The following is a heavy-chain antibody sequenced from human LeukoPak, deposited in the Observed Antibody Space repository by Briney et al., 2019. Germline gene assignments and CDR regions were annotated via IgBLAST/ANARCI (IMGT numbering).Heavy chain of an antibody. D-gene: IGHD5-24*01. CDR3: ARYEMATMFDY. CDR1: GGSISSSSYY. CDR2: IYYSGSA. V-gene: IGHV4-39*01. Sequence: SETLSLTCTVSGGSISSSSYYWGWIRQPPGKGLEWIGSIYYSGSADYNPSLKSRVTIFVDTSKNQFSLKLSSVTAADMAVYYCARYEMATMFDYWGQGTLVTVSS. J-gene: IGHJ4*02.